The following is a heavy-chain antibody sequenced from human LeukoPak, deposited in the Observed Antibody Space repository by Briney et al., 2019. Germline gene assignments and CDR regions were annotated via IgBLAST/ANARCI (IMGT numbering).Heavy chain of an antibody. J-gene: IGHJ4*02. CDR3: ARDFSSGYYEYYFDY. CDR2: INPNSGGT. Sequence: ASVTVSCKASGYTFTDYYVHWVRQAPGQGLEWMGWINPNSGGTNSAHKFQDRVAMTRDTSISTAYMELSRLRSDDTAVYYCARDFSSGYYEYYFDYWGQGTLVTVSS. V-gene: IGHV1-2*02. CDR1: GYTFTDYY. D-gene: IGHD3-22*01.